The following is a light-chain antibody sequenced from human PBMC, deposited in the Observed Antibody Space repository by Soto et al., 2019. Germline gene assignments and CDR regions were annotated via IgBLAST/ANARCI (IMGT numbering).Light chain of an antibody. CDR1: SSDVGGYNY. CDR2: EVS. J-gene: IGLJ1*01. V-gene: IGLV2-14*01. Sequence: QSVLTQPASVSGSPGQSITISCTGTSSDVGGYNYVSWYQQHPGKAPKLMLYEVSNRPSGVSNRFSGSKSGNTASLTISGPQAEDEADYYCSSYRSSSTPLIFGTGTKLTVL. CDR3: SSYRSSSTPLI.